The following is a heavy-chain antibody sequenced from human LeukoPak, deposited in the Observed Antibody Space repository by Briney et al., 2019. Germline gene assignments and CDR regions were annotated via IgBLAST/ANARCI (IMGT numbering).Heavy chain of an antibody. CDR3: ARGPNSHIVVVTAILFDY. D-gene: IGHD2-21*02. CDR2: INHSGST. CDR1: GGSFSGYY. J-gene: IGHJ4*02. V-gene: IGHV4-34*01. Sequence: SETLSLTCAVYGGSFSGYYWSWIRQPPGKGLEWIGEINHSGSTNYNPSLKSRVTISVDTSKNQFSLKLSSVTAADTAVYYCARGPNSHIVVVTAILFDYWGQGTLVTVSS.